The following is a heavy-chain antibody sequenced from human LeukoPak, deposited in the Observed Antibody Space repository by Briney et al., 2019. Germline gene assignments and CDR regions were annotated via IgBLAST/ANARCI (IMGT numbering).Heavy chain of an antibody. CDR3: ARGGYYDREDFDI. J-gene: IGHJ3*02. D-gene: IGHD3-22*01. Sequence: SETLSHSPTVSGGSISTFFRCWFRQPAGKGLEWIGRIYSSGSTNYNPSLKSRVTISVDTSKNQFSLKLSSVTAADTAVYYCARGGYYDREDFDIWGQGAVVTVSS. CDR2: IYSSGST. V-gene: IGHV4-4*07. CDR1: GGSISTFF.